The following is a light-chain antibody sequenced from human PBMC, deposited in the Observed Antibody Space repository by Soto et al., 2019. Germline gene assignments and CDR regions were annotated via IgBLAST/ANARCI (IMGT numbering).Light chain of an antibody. CDR1: SSDVGAYNY. CDR2: DVI. V-gene: IGLV2-14*03. Sequence: QSALTQPASVSGSPGQSITISCTGTSSDVGAYNYVSWYQQHAGKAPKLMIYDVINRPSGVSHRFSGSKSGNTASLTISGLQAEDEADYYCSSYTGSNTWVFGGGTKLTVL. CDR3: SSYTGSNTWV. J-gene: IGLJ3*02.